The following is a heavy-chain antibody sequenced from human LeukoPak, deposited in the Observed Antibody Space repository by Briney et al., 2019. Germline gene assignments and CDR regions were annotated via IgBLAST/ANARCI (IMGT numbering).Heavy chain of an antibody. D-gene: IGHD3-22*01. CDR3: ARGKSSGYAYYYYYMDV. CDR2: IIPIFGTA. V-gene: IGHV1-69*06. CDR1: GGTFSSYA. J-gene: IGHJ6*03. Sequence: SVKVSCKASGGTFSSYAISWVRQAPGQGLEWMGGIIPIFGTANYAQKFQGRVTITADKSTSTAYMELSSLRSEDTAVYYCARGKSSGYAYYYYYMDVWGKGTTVTVSS.